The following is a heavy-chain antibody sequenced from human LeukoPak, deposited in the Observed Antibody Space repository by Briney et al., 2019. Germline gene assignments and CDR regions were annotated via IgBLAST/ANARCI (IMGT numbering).Heavy chain of an antibody. CDR3: ARGSWYDYYGMDV. V-gene: IGHV1-2*06. Sequence: ASVKVSCKASGYTFTGYYMHWVRQAPGQGLEWMGRIDPNSGGTNYAQKFQGRVTMTRDTSISTAYMELSRLRSDDTAVYYCARGSWYDYYGMDVWGQGTTVTVSS. CDR1: GYTFTGYY. D-gene: IGHD6-13*01. J-gene: IGHJ6*02. CDR2: IDPNSGGT.